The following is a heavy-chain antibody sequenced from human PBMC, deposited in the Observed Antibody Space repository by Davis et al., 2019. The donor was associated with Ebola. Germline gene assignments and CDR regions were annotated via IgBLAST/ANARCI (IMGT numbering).Heavy chain of an antibody. CDR3: AQEYCSNSGSYCTVFDH. J-gene: IGHJ4*02. V-gene: IGHV3-30*18. Sequence: PGGSLRLSCAASGFSFSIYGMHWVRQAPGKGLEWVAGISYHGNYISYVDSVKGRFTISRDNFGNTLYLQMNNLRGDDTAVYYCAQEYCSNSGSYCTVFDHWGQGTLVTVSS. D-gene: IGHD3-10*01. CDR1: GFSFSIYG. CDR2: ISYHGNYI.